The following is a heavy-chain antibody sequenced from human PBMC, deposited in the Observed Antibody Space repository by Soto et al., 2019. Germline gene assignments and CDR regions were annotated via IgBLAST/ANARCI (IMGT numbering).Heavy chain of an antibody. CDR2: MNPNSGNT. J-gene: IGHJ3*02. V-gene: IGHV1-8*01. Sequence: ASVNVSCKSSGYTFTSYCINWVRQATGQGLEWMGWMNPNSGNTGYAQKFQGRVTMTRNTSISTAYMELSSLRSEDTAVYYCASGFYDSSGYYSDAFDIWGQGTMVTVSS. D-gene: IGHD3-22*01. CDR1: GYTFTSYC. CDR3: ASGFYDSSGYYSDAFDI.